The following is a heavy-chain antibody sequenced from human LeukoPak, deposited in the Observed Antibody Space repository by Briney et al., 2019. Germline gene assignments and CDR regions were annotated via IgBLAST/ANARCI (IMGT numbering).Heavy chain of an antibody. D-gene: IGHD3-22*01. CDR1: GFTFSSYA. J-gene: IGHJ5*02. CDR2: ISASGGST. CDR3: ARVIDYYDNWFDP. V-gene: IGHV3-23*01. Sequence: GGSLRLSCAASGFTFSSYAMTWVRQAPGKGLEWVSAISASGGSTYYADSVKGRFTISRDNSKNTLYLQMNSLRAEDTAVYYCARVIDYYDNWFDPWGQGTLVTVSS.